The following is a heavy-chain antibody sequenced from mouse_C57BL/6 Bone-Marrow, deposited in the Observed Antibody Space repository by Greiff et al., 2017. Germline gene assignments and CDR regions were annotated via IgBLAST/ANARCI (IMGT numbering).Heavy chain of an antibody. CDR2: ISSGGSYT. Sequence: EVQGVESGGDLVKPGGSLKLSCAASGFTFSSYGMSWVRQTPDKRLEWVATISSGGSYTYYPDSVKGRFTISRDNAKNTLYLQMSSLKSEDTAMYYCARRADYDYDEAMDYWGQGTSVTVSS. J-gene: IGHJ4*01. V-gene: IGHV5-6*01. CDR1: GFTFSSYG. CDR3: ARRADYDYDEAMDY. D-gene: IGHD2-4*01.